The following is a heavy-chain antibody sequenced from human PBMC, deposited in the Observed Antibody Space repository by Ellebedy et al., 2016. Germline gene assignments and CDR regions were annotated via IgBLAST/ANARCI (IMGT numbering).Heavy chain of an antibody. D-gene: IGHD3-3*01. Sequence: SETLSLTXAVYGGSFSGYYWSWIRQPPGKGLEWIGYIYYSGSTNYNPSLKSRVTISVDTSKNQFSLKLSSVTAADTAVYYCARGITMDYYYYMDVWGKGTTVTVSS. J-gene: IGHJ6*03. CDR3: ARGITMDYYYYMDV. CDR1: GGSFSGYY. V-gene: IGHV4-59*01. CDR2: IYYSGST.